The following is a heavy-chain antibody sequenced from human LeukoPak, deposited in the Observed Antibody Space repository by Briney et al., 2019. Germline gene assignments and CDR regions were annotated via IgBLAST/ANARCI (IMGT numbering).Heavy chain of an antibody. Sequence: GGSLRLXCAASGFTFDDYTMHWVRQVPGKGLEWVSLITWEGGSTYYADSVKGRFTISRDNSKNSLYLQMNSLRTEDTALYFCACGSRDLEWFPFDYWGQGTLVIVSS. J-gene: IGHJ4*02. D-gene: IGHD3-3*01. CDR1: GFTFDDYT. V-gene: IGHV3-43*01. CDR3: ACGSRDLEWFPFDY. CDR2: ITWEGGST.